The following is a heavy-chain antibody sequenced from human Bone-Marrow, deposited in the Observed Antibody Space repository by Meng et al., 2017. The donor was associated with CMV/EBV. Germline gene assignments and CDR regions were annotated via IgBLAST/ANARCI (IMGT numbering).Heavy chain of an antibody. CDR1: GYTFTGYY. V-gene: IGHV1-2*02. CDR2: INPNSGGT. J-gene: IGHJ5*02. D-gene: IGHD2-8*01. CDR3: ASGVLMAGGINWFDP. Sequence: ASVKVSCKASGYTFTGYYMHWVRQAPGQGLEWMGWINPNSGGTNYAQKLQGRVTMTRDTSISTAYMELSRLRSDDTAVYYCASGVLMAGGINWFDPWGQGTLVTVSS.